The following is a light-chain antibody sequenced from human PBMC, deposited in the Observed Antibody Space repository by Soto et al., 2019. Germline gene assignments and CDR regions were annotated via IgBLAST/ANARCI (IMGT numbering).Light chain of an antibody. Sequence: EIVMTQSPATLSVSPGERATLSCRASQSVNSNLAWYQQKPGQAPRLLIYGASTRATGIPYRFSSSRSGTEFILTISSMHSEDFAVYYCQKYNNWPPTWTFGQGTKVEMK. V-gene: IGKV3-15*01. J-gene: IGKJ1*01. CDR3: QKYNNWPPTWT. CDR2: GAS. CDR1: QSVNSN.